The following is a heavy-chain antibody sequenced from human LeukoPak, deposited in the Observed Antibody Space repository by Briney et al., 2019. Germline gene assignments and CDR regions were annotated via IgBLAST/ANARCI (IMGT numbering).Heavy chain of an antibody. Sequence: PSETLSLTCTVSSYSISSGYYWGWIRQPPGKGLEWIGSIYHSGSTYYNPSLKSRVTISVDTSKNQFSLKLSSVTAADTAVYYCARGNWNDVVGYYFDYWGQGTLVTVSS. CDR1: SYSISSGYY. CDR2: IYHSGST. D-gene: IGHD1-1*01. J-gene: IGHJ4*02. CDR3: ARGNWNDVVGYYFDY. V-gene: IGHV4-38-2*02.